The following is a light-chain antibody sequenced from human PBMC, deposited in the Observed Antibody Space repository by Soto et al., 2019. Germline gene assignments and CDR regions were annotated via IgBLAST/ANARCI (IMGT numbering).Light chain of an antibody. CDR2: EGT. CDR3: HSYVRSTLV. Sequence: QSALTQPASVSGSPGQSITISCTGTSSDFGSYSVVSWYQQHPGKAPKLLIYEGTKRPSGVSNRFSGSESGNTASLTISGLQAADEADYYCHSYVRSTLVFGGGTKLTVL. CDR1: SSDFGSYSV. V-gene: IGLV2-23*01. J-gene: IGLJ3*02.